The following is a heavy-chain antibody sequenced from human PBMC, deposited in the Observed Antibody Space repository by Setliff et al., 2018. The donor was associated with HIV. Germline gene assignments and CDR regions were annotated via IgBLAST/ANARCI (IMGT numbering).Heavy chain of an antibody. CDR1: GYSFRNFG. Sequence: HPGGSLRLSCVASGYSFRNFGMSWVRQGPGKGLEWVSGISGSGGSTYYADSIKGRFTISRDNSKNTLYLQMSSLRVEDTAIYYCAKGRGVGATTLPFDYWGLGTLVTVSS. V-gene: IGHV3-23*01. J-gene: IGHJ4*02. CDR3: AKGRGVGATTLPFDY. D-gene: IGHD1-26*01. CDR2: ISGSGGST.